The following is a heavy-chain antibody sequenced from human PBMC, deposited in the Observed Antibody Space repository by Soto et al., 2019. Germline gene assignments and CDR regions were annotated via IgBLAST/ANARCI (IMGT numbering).Heavy chain of an antibody. CDR3: ARDRYFDY. CDR2: IYYSGST. CDR1: GGSISRYY. Sequence: SETLSLTFTVTGGSISRYYWSWIRQPPGKGLEWIGYIYYSGSTNYNPSLKSRVTISVDTSKNQFSLKLSSVTAADKAEYYCARDRYFDYWVQGTLVTVSS. V-gene: IGHV4-59*01. J-gene: IGHJ4*02.